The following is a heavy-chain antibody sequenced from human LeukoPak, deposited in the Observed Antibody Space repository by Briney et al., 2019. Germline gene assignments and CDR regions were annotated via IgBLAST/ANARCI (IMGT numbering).Heavy chain of an antibody. CDR1: GFTFSSYW. Sequence: GALRLSCAASGFTFSSYWMTWVRQAPGKGLEWVANIKQDGSVKYYVDSVKGRFTISRDNAKNSLYLQMNSLRAEDTAVYYCARDSKTGLYYRRYHYMDVWGKGTTVTVSS. CDR3: ARDSKTGLYYRRYHYMDV. J-gene: IGHJ6*03. D-gene: IGHD3-22*01. CDR2: IKQDGSVK. V-gene: IGHV3-7*01.